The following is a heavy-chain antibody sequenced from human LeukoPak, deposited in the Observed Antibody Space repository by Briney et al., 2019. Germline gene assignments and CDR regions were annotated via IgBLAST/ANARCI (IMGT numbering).Heavy chain of an antibody. J-gene: IGHJ6*03. CDR3: ARSSGRSPNREYMDV. V-gene: IGHV1-46*01. Sequence: ASVKVSCKASGYTFTSYYMHWVRQAPGQGLEWMGITNPSGGSTSYAQKFQGRVTMTRDTSTSTVYMELSSLRSEDTAVYYCARSSGRSPNREYMDVWGKGTTVTVSS. D-gene: IGHD1-14*01. CDR2: TNPSGGST. CDR1: GYTFTSYY.